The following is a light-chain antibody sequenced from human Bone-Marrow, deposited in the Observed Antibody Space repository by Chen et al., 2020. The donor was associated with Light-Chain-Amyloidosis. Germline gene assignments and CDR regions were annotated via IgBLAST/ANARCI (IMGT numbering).Light chain of an antibody. J-gene: IGKJ2*04. CDR3: QQYNSYRCS. CDR2: EAS. Sequence: DIQMTQSPSILSASVGDRVTITCRASQSISTWLAWYQQKPGNAPKLLIYEASNLETGVPSRFSGSGSGTEFTLTISSLQPDDFATYYCQQYNSYRCSLGQGTKLEIK. CDR1: QSISTW. V-gene: IGKV1-5*03.